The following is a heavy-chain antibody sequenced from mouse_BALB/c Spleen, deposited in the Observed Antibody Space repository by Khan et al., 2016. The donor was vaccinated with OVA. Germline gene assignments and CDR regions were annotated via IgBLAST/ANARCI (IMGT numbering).Heavy chain of an antibody. Sequence: EVKLLESGPGLVKPSQSLSLTCTVTGYSITSDYAWNWIRQFPGNKLEWMGYISYSGNTNYNPSLKSRISVTRDTSKNQFFLQLNSVTTEDTATYYCARVYGGDFDYWGQGTTLTV. CDR3: ARVYGGDFDY. D-gene: IGHD2-10*02. V-gene: IGHV3-2*02. CDR2: ISYSGNT. CDR1: GYSITSDYA. J-gene: IGHJ2*01.